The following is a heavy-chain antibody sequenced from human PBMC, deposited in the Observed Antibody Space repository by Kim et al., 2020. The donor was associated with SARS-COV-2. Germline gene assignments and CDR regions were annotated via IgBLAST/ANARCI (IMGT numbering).Heavy chain of an antibody. CDR3: GRKPTSSSRSYYFDY. J-gene: IGHJ4*01. Sequence: GGSLRLSCAASGFSFSNYAMFWVRQAPGKGLEWVALISYDGTNKDYADPVKGRFTISRDNSKSTLYLQMNSLGVADTAVYFCGRKPTSSSRSYYFDYRGQGTLATV. D-gene: IGHD6-13*01. V-gene: IGHV3-30*04. CDR1: GFSFSNYA. CDR2: ISYDGTNK.